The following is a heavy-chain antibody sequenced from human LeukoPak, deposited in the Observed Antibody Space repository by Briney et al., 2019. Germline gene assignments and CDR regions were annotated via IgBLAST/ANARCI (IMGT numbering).Heavy chain of an antibody. V-gene: IGHV3-9*03. CDR2: ISWNSGSI. CDR1: GFTFDDYA. J-gene: IGHJ4*02. Sequence: GGSLRLSCAASGFTFDDYAMHWVRQAPGKGLEWVSGISWNSGSIGYADSVKGRLTISRDNAKNSLYLQMNSLRAEDMALYYCAKGARDIVVVPAADYFDYWGQGTLVTVSS. CDR3: AKGARDIVVVPAADYFDY. D-gene: IGHD2-2*01.